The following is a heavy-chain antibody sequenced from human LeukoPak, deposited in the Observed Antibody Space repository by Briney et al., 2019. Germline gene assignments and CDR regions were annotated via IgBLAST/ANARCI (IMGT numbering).Heavy chain of an antibody. V-gene: IGHV1-69*04. J-gene: IGHJ6*02. CDR2: IIPILGIA. CDR1: GGTFSSYA. CDR3: ARDYQRGYSYGLTTLPYYYYGMDV. D-gene: IGHD5-18*01. Sequence: GSSVKVSCKASGGTFSSYAISWVRQAPGQGLEWMGRIIPILGIANYAQKFQGRVTITADKSTSTAYRELSSLRSEDTAVYYCARDYQRGYSYGLTTLPYYYYGMDVWGQGTAVTVSS.